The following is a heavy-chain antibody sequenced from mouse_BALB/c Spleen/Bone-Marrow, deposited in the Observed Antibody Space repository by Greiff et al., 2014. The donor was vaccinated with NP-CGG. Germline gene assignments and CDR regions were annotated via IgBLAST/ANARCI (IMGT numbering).Heavy chain of an antibody. J-gene: IGHJ1*01. CDR1: GYTFTSYW. CDR3: TREDRDWYFDV. V-gene: IGHV1S22*01. CDR2: NYPGSGST. Sequence: GSELVRPGASVKLSCKASGYTFTSYWMHWVKQRPGQGLEWIGNNYPGSGSTNYDERFKSKATLTVDTSSSTAYMQLSSLTSEDSAVYFCTREDRDWYFDVWGAGTTVTVSS.